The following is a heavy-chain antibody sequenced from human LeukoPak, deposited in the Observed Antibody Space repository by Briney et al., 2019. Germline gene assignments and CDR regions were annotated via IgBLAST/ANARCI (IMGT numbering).Heavy chain of an antibody. V-gene: IGHV3-30*03. CDR1: GFTFSSYG. D-gene: IGHD3-22*01. J-gene: IGHJ4*02. CDR3: ASDYDSSGYYYRRERSDY. Sequence: GSLRLSCAASGFTFSSYGMHWVRQAPGKGLEWAAVISYDGSNKYYADSVKGRFTISRDNAKNSLYLQMNSLRAEDTAVYYCASDYDSSGYYYRRERSDYWGQGTLVTVSS. CDR2: ISYDGSNK.